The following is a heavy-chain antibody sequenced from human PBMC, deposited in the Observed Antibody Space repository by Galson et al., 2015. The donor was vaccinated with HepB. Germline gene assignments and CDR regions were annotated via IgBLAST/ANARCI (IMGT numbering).Heavy chain of an antibody. Sequence: SVKVSCKASGYMFTRFYIHWVRQAPGQGLEWMGMINPGGGNTNYAQKFQGRVPMTRDTSTSTVYMDLSSLISEDTAVYYCAIVDPGYWGQGTLVTVSS. CDR1: GYMFTRFY. CDR3: AIVDPGY. CDR2: INPGGGNT. J-gene: IGHJ4*02. D-gene: IGHD2-2*03. V-gene: IGHV1-46*01.